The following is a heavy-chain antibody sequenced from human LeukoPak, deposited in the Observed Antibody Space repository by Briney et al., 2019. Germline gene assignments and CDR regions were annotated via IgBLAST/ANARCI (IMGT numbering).Heavy chain of an antibody. CDR3: ATMIVVVRVFSY. D-gene: IGHD3-22*01. Sequence: ASVKVSFKVSGYTLTELSMHWVRQAPGKGLEWMGGFDPEDGETIYAQKFQGRVTMTEDTSTDTAYMELSSLRSEDTAVYYCATMIVVVRVFSYSGQRTLVTVSS. CDR2: FDPEDGET. V-gene: IGHV1-24*01. CDR1: GYTLTELS. J-gene: IGHJ4*02.